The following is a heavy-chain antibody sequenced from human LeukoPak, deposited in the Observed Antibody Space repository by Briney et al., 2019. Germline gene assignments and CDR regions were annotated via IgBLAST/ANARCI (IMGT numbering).Heavy chain of an antibody. V-gene: IGHV1-69*01. D-gene: IGHD6-13*01. CDR1: GGTFSSYA. CDR2: IIPIFGTA. CDR3: ARESSSSWDDAFDI. J-gene: IGHJ3*02. Sequence: ASVTVSCKASGGTFSSYAISWVRQAPGQGLEWMGGIIPIFGTANYAQKFQGRVTITADESTSTAYMELSSLRSEDTAVYYCARESSSSWDDAFDIWGQGTMVTVSS.